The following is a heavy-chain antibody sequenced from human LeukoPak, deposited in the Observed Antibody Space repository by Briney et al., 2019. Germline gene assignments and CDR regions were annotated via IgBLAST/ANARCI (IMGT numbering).Heavy chain of an antibody. CDR1: GGSISSSSYD. J-gene: IGHJ4*02. V-gene: IGHV4-39*01. CDR3: AGSGSYLYYFDY. Sequence: SETLSLTCTVSGGSISSSSYDWGWIRQPQGKGLEWIGSIYYSGSTYYNPSLKSRVTISVDTSKNQFSLKLSSVTAADTAVYYCAGSGSYLYYFDYWGQGTLVTVSS. CDR2: IYYSGST. D-gene: IGHD1-26*01.